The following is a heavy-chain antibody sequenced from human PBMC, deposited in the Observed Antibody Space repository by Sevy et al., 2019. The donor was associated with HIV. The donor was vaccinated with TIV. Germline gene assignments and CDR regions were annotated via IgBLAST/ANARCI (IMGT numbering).Heavy chain of an antibody. CDR3: AKDVRVSDFWSGYCFDY. D-gene: IGHD3-3*01. Sequence: GGSLRLSCAASGFTFSSYAMSWVRQAPGKGLEWVSAISGSGGSTYYADSVKGRFTISRDNSKNTLYLQMNSLRAEDTAVYYCAKDVRVSDFWSGYCFDYWGQGTLVTVSS. CDR2: ISGSGGST. CDR1: GFTFSSYA. V-gene: IGHV3-23*01. J-gene: IGHJ4*02.